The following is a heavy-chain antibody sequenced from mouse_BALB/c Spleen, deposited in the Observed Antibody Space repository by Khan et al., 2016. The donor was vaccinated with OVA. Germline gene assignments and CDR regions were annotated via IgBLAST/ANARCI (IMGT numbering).Heavy chain of an antibody. Sequence: EVQLVESGPGLVKPSQSLSLTCTVTGYSITSDYAWHWIRQFPGNKLEWMGYISYSGRTNYTPSLKSRISITRDTSKNQFFLQLNSVTTEDTATYYCARGRAYWGQGTLVTVSA. V-gene: IGHV3-2*02. J-gene: IGHJ3*01. D-gene: IGHD3-3*01. CDR1: GYSITSDYA. CDR2: ISYSGRT. CDR3: ARGRAY.